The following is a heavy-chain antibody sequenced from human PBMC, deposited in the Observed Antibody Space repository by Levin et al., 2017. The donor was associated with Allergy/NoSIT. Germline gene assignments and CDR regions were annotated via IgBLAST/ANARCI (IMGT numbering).Heavy chain of an antibody. CDR1: GYSFTSYW. Sequence: GGSLRLSCKGSGYSFTSYWIGWVRQMPGKGLEWMGIIYPGDSDTRYSPSFQGQVTISADKSISTAYLQWSSLKASDTAMYYCARLRFLEWLSDFDYWGQGTLVTVSS. CDR3: ARLRFLEWLSDFDY. CDR2: IYPGDSDT. V-gene: IGHV5-51*01. J-gene: IGHJ4*02. D-gene: IGHD3-3*01.